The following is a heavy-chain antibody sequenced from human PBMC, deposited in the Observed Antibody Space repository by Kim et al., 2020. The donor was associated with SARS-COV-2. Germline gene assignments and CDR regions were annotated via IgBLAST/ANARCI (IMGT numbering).Heavy chain of an antibody. J-gene: IGHJ5*02. CDR1: GFTFNTYS. CDR2: ISSSSSYI. Sequence: GGSLRLSCAASGFTFNTYSMNWVRQAPGKGLEWVSSISSSSSYIFYADSVKGRFTISRDNAKNSLYLQMNSLRAEDTAVYFCARLSSGYDSPYHLGQGTL. D-gene: IGHD5-12*01. V-gene: IGHV3-21*04. CDR3: ARLSSGYDSPYH.